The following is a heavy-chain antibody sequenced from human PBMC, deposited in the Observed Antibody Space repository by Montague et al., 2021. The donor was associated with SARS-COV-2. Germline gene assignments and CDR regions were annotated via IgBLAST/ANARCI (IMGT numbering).Heavy chain of an antibody. CDR1: GGSIGSHY. CDR3: AGGSGSASATWFDP. Sequence: SETLSLTCTVSGGSIGSHYWSWIRLPPGKGLEWVGHIYYTGITKYNSSLKSRVTISVDTSKNQLSLKLDSVTAADTAVYYCAGGSGSASATWFDPWGQGTLVTVSS. V-gene: IGHV4-59*11. D-gene: IGHD6-25*01. CDR2: IYYTGIT. J-gene: IGHJ5*02.